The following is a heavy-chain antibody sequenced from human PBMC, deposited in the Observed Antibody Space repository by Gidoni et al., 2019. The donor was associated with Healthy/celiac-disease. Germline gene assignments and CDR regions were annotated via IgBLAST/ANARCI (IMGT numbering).Heavy chain of an antibody. V-gene: IGHV3-33*01. J-gene: IGHJ3*02. CDR2: IWFDGNNK. D-gene: IGHD2-21*01. CDR3: AREAYDAFDI. Sequence: QVQLVESGGGVVQPGRSLRLSCAASGFTFSSDGRHWVRQAPGKGLEWVAVIWFDGNNKYYADSVKGRFTISRDNSKNTLYLQMNSLRAEDTAVYYCAREAYDAFDIWGQGTMVTVSS. CDR1: GFTFSSDG.